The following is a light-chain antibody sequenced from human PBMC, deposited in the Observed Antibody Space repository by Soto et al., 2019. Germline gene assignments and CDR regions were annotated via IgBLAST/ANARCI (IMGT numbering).Light chain of an antibody. V-gene: IGKV1-12*01. Sequence: DIQMTQSPSSVSASVGDRVTITCRASQGISSWLAWYQQKPGKAPKLLIYAASSLQSGVPSRFSGSGSGTDFTLTINRLQPDDFAVYYCQQYNNWPKTSGQGTKVDIK. J-gene: IGKJ1*01. CDR1: QGISSW. CDR3: QQYNNWPKT. CDR2: AAS.